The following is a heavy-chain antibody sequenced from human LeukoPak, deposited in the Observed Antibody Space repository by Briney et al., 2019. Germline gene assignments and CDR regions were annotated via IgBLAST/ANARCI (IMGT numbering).Heavy chain of an antibody. V-gene: IGHV4-59*08. Sequence: SETLSLTCTVSGGSISTYFWNWIRQPPGKGLEWIGNIYYSGSTNYNPSLKSRVTILVDTSKNQFSLKLNSVTAADTAIYYCVRRSGYSSSEDHWGQGVLVTVSS. D-gene: IGHD3-22*01. CDR1: GGSISTYF. CDR3: VRRSGYSSSEDH. CDR2: IYYSGST. J-gene: IGHJ4*02.